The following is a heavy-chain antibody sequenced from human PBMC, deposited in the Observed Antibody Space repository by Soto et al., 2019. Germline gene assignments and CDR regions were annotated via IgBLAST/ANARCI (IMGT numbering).Heavy chain of an antibody. CDR1: GYTFTSYG. V-gene: IGHV1-18*01. D-gene: IGHD3-10*01. CDR2: ISAYNGNT. CDR3: ARATRITMVRGPLDY. J-gene: IGHJ4*02. Sequence: QVQLVQSGAEVKKPGASVKFSCKASGYTFTSYGISWVRQAPGQGLEWMGWISAYNGNTNYAQKLQGRVTMTTDTSTSTAYMELRSLRSDDTAVYYCARATRITMVRGPLDYWGQGTLVTVSS.